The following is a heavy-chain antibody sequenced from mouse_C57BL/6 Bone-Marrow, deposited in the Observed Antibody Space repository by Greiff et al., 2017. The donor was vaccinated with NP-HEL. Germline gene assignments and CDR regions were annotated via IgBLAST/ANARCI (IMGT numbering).Heavy chain of an antibody. CDR2: ISNGGGST. V-gene: IGHV5-12*01. CDR1: GFTFSDYY. CDR3: ARHAPDSSDFDY. J-gene: IGHJ2*01. D-gene: IGHD3-2*02. Sequence: VQLKESGGGLVQPGGSLKLSCAASGFTFSDYYMYWVRQTPEKRLEWVAYISNGGGSTYYPDTVKGRFTISRDNAKNTLYLQMSRLKSEDTAMYYCARHAPDSSDFDYWGQGTTLTVSS.